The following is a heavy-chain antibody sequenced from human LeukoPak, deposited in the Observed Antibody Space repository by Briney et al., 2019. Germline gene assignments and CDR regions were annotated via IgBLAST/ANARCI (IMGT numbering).Heavy chain of an antibody. Sequence: GGSLTLSCAASGFTYSDYYMTWIRQAPGKGLEWLSYISSNGITIYYADSVKGRFTISRDNSKNTLYLQMNSLRAEDTAVYYCARAQYCSGGSCYGDYWGQGTLVTVSS. V-gene: IGHV3-11*01. J-gene: IGHJ4*02. CDR2: ISSNGITI. D-gene: IGHD2-15*01. CDR3: ARAQYCSGGSCYGDY. CDR1: GFTYSDYY.